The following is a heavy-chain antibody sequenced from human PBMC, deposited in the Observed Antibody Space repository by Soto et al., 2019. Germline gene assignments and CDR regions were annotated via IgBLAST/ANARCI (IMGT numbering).Heavy chain of an antibody. V-gene: IGHV3-21*01. CDR2: ISSTSSHI. Sequence: SGGSLRLSCAASGFTFSDYSMNWVRQAPGKGLEWVASISSTSSHIYYADSVKGRFTISRDNPKNSLYLQMNSLNVEDTAVYYCARDISGLFDYWGQGALVTVSS. CDR3: ARDISGLFDY. CDR1: GFTFSDYS. J-gene: IGHJ4*02.